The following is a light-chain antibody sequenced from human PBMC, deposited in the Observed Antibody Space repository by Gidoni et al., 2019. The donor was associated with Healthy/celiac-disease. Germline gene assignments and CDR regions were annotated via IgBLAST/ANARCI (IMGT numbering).Light chain of an antibody. CDR3: SSYTSSSTLV. CDR2: EVS. CDR1: SSDVGGYNY. Sequence: QSALTHPASVSGSPGQSITISCTGTSSDVGGYNYVSWYQPHPGKAPKLLIDEVSNRPSGVSNSFSGSKSGNTASRTISGLQSEDEADYYCSSYTSSSTLVFGGGTKLTVL. V-gene: IGLV2-14*01. J-gene: IGLJ3*02.